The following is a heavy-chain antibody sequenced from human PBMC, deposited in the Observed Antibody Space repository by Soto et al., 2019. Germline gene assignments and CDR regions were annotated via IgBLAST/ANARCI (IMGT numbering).Heavy chain of an antibody. CDR1: GFTFSGSA. V-gene: IGHV3-73*02. D-gene: IGHD3-16*01. Sequence: EVQLVESGGGLVQPGGSLKLSCAASGFTFSGSAMHWVRQASGKGLEWVGRIRTKANSYATAYAASVKGRFTISRDDSKNTAYLQMNSRKTEDTAVYYCLGGFDFWGQGTLVTVSS. J-gene: IGHJ4*02. CDR2: IRTKANSYAT. CDR3: LGGFDF.